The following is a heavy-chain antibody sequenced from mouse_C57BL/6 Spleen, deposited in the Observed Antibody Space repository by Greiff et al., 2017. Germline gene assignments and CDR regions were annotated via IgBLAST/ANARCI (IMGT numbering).Heavy chain of an antibody. V-gene: IGHV1-82*01. J-gene: IGHJ2*01. Sequence: VQLQQPGPELVKPGASVKISCKASGYAFSSSWMNWVKQRPGKGLEWIGRIYPGDGDTNYNGKFKGKATLTADKSSSTAYMQLSSLTSEDSAVYFCARSDYYGSSLYYFDYWGQGTTLTVSS. CDR2: IYPGDGDT. CDR1: GYAFSSSW. D-gene: IGHD1-1*01. CDR3: ARSDYYGSSLYYFDY.